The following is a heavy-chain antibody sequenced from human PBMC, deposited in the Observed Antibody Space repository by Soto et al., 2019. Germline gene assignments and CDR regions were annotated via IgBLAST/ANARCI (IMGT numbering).Heavy chain of an antibody. D-gene: IGHD3-3*01. CDR1: GINFNNYP. CDR2: ISANSANT. V-gene: IGHV3-23*01. Sequence: EVQLLESGGGLVQPGGPLSLSCVASGINFNNYPLTWVRLAQGKGLKWGSSISANSANTYYADSVKGRFTISRDNSQNTLFLHMSGLSAEDTALYYCAKDVGRSFGNGYYIDYWGQGTLVTVSS. CDR3: AKDVGRSFGNGYYIDY. J-gene: IGHJ4*02.